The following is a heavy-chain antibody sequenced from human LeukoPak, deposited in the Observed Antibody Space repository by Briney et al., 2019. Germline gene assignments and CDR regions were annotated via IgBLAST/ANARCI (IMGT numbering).Heavy chain of an antibody. J-gene: IGHJ4*02. CDR3: AHYDYGDSPTVDYFDY. CDR2: IYWNDDK. D-gene: IGHD4-17*01. Sequence: SGPTLVNPTQTLTLTCTFSGFSLSTSGVGVGWIRQPPGKALEWLALIYWNDDKRYSPSLKSRITITKDTSKNQVVLTMTNMDPVDTATYYCAHYDYGDSPTVDYFDYWGQGTLVTVSS. V-gene: IGHV2-5*01. CDR1: GFSLSTSGVG.